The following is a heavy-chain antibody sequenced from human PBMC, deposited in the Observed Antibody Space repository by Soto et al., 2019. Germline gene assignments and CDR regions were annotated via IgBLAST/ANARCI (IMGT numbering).Heavy chain of an antibody. D-gene: IGHD3-10*01. J-gene: IGHJ4*02. CDR2: IFSNNAK. V-gene: IGHV2-26*01. CDR1: GFSLSNARMS. CDR3: ARIRGWGWLGPNDY. Sequence: QVTLKESGPVLVKPTETLTLTCTVSGFSLSNARMSVSWIRQTPGKALEWLAHIFSNNAKYYRASLTSRLTNCKATSKSQMVLTINNMDPVDTATYYCARIRGWGWLGPNDYWGQGTLVTVSS.